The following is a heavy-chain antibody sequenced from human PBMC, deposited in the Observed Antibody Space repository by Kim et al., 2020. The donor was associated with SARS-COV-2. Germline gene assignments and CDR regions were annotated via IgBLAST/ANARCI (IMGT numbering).Heavy chain of an antibody. D-gene: IGHD1-26*01. CDR3: AGSWSGDFDY. V-gene: IGHV3-21*06. Sequence: DSVKGRFTVSRDDAKSVVYLQMDNVTVEDTAVYYCAGSWSGDFDYWGEGTRVTVSS. J-gene: IGHJ4*02.